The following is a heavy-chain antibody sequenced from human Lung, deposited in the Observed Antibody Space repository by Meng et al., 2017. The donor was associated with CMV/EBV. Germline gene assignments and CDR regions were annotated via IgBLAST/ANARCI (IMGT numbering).Heavy chain of an antibody. Sequence: SCEGSGFPITSDYMTWVRQAPGKGLEWVSGIYSGGLTYYADSVKGRFTMSRDNSKNTLYLQMNSLRAEDTAMYYCARGYSGTPSWGQGTLVTVYS. CDR3: ARGYSGTPS. V-gene: IGHV3-53*01. D-gene: IGHD1-26*01. J-gene: IGHJ4*02. CDR2: IYSGGLT. CDR1: GFPITSDY.